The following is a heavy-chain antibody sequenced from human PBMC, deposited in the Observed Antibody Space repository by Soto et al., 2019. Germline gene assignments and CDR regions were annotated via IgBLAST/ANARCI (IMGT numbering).Heavy chain of an antibody. CDR1: GFNFSGSA. J-gene: IGHJ4*02. CDR3: CGRGGDSLQDI. CDR2: IRGRAKKYAT. Sequence: EVQLVESGGDLVQPGGSLTLSCTGLGFNFSGSALHWVRQPSGKGLEWVGRIRGRAKKYATSYAASVRGRFYLSRDDSKNTAFLQMNSLRDEDTGVYFCCGRGGDSLQDIWGQGTLVTVSS. D-gene: IGHD4-17*01. V-gene: IGHV3-73*01.